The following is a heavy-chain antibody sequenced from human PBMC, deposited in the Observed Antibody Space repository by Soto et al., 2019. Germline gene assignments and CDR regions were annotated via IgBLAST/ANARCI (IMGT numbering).Heavy chain of an antibody. CDR2: INPSGGST. V-gene: IGHV1-46*01. J-gene: IGHJ5*02. D-gene: IGHD6-13*01. CDR3: ARDSGGYSSSWYWFDP. CDR1: GYTFTSYY. Sequence: ASVKVSCKASGYTFTSYYMHWVRQAPGQGLEWMGIINPSGGSTSYAQKFQGRVTMTTDTSTSTAYMELRSLRSDDTAVYYCARDSGGYSSSWYWFDPWGQGTLVTVSS.